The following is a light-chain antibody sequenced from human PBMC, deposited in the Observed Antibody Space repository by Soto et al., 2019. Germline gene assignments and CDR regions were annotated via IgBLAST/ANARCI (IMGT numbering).Light chain of an antibody. Sequence: DIQMTQTPSSLSACVGDRVTSTCRASQFISTYLAWYQQKPGKAPKLLIYAASTLQSGVPSRFSGSGSGTDFTLTISSLQPEDFATYHCQQSYSTLFTFGQGTRLEIK. J-gene: IGKJ5*01. V-gene: IGKV1-39*01. CDR1: QFISTY. CDR3: QQSYSTLFT. CDR2: AAS.